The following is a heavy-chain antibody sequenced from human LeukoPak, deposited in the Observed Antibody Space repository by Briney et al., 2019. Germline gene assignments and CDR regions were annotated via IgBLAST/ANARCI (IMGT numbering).Heavy chain of an antibody. J-gene: IGHJ6*02. CDR1: GFTFSSYA. V-gene: IGHV3-30-3*01. D-gene: IGHD3-10*01. CDR2: ISYDGSNK. CDR3: ARDIEVVRGVIIGYYYYGMDV. Sequence: GGSLRLSCAASGFTFSSYAMHWVRQAPGKGLEWVAVISYDGSNKYYADSVKGRFTISRDNSKNTLYLQMNSLRAEDTAVYYCARDIEVVRGVIIGYYYYGMDVWGQGTTVTVSS.